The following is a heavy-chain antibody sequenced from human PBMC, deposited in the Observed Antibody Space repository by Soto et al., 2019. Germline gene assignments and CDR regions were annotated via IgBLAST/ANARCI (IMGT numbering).Heavy chain of an antibody. Sequence: PSETLSLTCTVSGGSISSYYWSWIRQPPGKGLEWIGYIYYSGSTNYNPSLKSRVTISVDTSKNQFSLKLSSVAAADTAVYYCARDGGWLQSYYYYGMDVWGQGTTVTVSS. CDR1: GGSISSYY. CDR2: IYYSGST. D-gene: IGHD6-19*01. CDR3: ARDGGWLQSYYYYGMDV. J-gene: IGHJ6*02. V-gene: IGHV4-59*01.